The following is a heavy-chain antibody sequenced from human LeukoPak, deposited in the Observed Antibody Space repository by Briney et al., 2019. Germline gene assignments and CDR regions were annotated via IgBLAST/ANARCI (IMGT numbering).Heavy chain of an antibody. CDR2: ISAYNGNT. J-gene: IGHJ4*02. CDR1: GYTFTSYG. D-gene: IGHD6-19*01. V-gene: IGHV1-18*01. CDR3: ARDHSGRYLAYY. Sequence: GASVKVSCKASGYTFTSYGISWVRLAPGQGLEWMGWISAYNGNTNYAQKLQGRVTMTTDTSTSTAYMELRSVRSDDTAVYYCARDHSGRYLAYYWGQGTLVTVSS.